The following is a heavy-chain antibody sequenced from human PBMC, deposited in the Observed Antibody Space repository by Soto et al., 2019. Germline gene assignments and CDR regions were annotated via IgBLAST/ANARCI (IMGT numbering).Heavy chain of an antibody. V-gene: IGHV1-18*01. D-gene: IGHD2-15*01. CDR1: GYTLTNYA. CDR2: INTYNGNS. CDR3: ARDCTCGSCFCIY. Sequence: QVQLVQSAAEVKKPGASVKVSCKASGYTLTNYAISWVLQAPGHGPEWMGWINTYNGNSNYAQKFQGRVTMTTDTSTNTAYMELRCLTSGGTAVYYCARDCTCGSCFCIYWGQGTLVTVSS. J-gene: IGHJ4*02.